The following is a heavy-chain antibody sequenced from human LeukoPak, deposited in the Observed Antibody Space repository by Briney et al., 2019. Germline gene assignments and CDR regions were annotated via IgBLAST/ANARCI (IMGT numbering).Heavy chain of an antibody. CDR3: AKASPMITFGGVIAKRGSFDY. CDR1: GFTFSSYG. D-gene: IGHD3-16*02. CDR2: ISGSGGST. Sequence: GGSLRLSRAASGFTFSSYGMSWVRQAPGKGLEWVSAISGSGGSTYYADSVKGRFTISRDNSKNTLYLQMNSLRAEDTAVYYCAKASPMITFGGVIAKRGSFDYWGQGTLVTVSS. J-gene: IGHJ4*02. V-gene: IGHV3-23*01.